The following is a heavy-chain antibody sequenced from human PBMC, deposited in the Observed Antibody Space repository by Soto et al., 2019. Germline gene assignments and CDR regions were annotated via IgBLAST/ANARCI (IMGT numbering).Heavy chain of an antibody. D-gene: IGHD5-18*01. CDR2: ISGSGGST. V-gene: IGHV3-23*01. J-gene: IGHJ6*02. CDR3: AGMYSYGSYYYYGMDV. Sequence: GGAPRLSCATSGFPLRGNYMSLGPPAPGKGLEWVSAISGSGGSTYYADSVKGRFTISRDNSKNTLYLQMNSLRAEDTAVYYCAGMYSYGSYYYYGMDVWGQGTTVTVSS. CDR1: GFPLRGNY.